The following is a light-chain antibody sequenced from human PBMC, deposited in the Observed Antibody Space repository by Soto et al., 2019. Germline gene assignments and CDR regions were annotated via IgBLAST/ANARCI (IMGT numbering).Light chain of an antibody. J-gene: IGKJ5*01. CDR2: GAY. V-gene: IGKV3-15*01. Sequence: EVLMTQSPATLSLSPGERFTLSRRASQSVRSNLAWYQQKPGQSPRLLIYGAYTRATGIPARFSGSGSGTEFTLTISRLKSEDFAVYYCQQFNNWPQITLGHGTRLELK. CDR1: QSVRSN. CDR3: QQFNNWPQIT.